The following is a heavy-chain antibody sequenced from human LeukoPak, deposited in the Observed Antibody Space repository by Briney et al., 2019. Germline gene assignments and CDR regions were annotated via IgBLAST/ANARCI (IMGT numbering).Heavy chain of an antibody. V-gene: IGHV3-7*03. CDR1: GFSFSTQR. CDR2: ISHNGNVN. Sequence: PGGSLRLSCAASGFSFSTQRMHWVRQAPGKGLEWVASISHNGNVNYYVDSVKGRFTISRDNAKNSLYLQTSNLRAEDTAVYFCARGGGLDVWGQGATVTVSS. CDR3: ARGGGLDV. J-gene: IGHJ6*02. D-gene: IGHD3-16*01.